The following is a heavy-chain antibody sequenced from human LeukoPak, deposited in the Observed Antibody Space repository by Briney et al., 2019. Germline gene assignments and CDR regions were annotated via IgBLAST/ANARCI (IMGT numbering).Heavy chain of an antibody. CDR2: IYPGDSDT. D-gene: IGHD6-13*01. V-gene: IGHV5-51*01. J-gene: IGHJ3*02. CDR1: GYSFTSYW. CDR3: ARRIAAAVGGVMAFDI. Sequence: GESLKISCKGSGYSFTSYWIGWVRQMPGKGLEWMGIIYPGDSDTRYSPSFQGQVIISADKSISTAYLQWSSLKASDTAMYYCARRIAAAVGGVMAFDIWGQGTMVTVSS.